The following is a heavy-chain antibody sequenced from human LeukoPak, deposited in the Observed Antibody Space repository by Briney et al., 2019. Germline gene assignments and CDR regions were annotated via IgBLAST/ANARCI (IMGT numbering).Heavy chain of an antibody. V-gene: IGHV3-11*01. J-gene: IGHJ6*03. CDR3: ARGGSSSRWYYYMDV. Sequence: GGSLRLSCAASGFTFSDYYMSWIRQAPGKGLEWVSYISSSGTTIYYADSVKGRFTISRDNAKNSLYLQMNSLRAEDTAVYYCARGGSSSRWYYYMDVWGKGTTVTVSS. D-gene: IGHD6-13*01. CDR2: ISSSGTTI. CDR1: GFTFSDYY.